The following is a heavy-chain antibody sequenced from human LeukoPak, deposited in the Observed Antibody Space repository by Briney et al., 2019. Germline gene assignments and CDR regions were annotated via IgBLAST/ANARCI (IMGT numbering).Heavy chain of an antibody. CDR2: IKQDGSEK. CDR1: GFTFSSYW. Sequence: GGSLRLSCAASGFTFSSYWMSWVRQAPGKGLEWVANIKQDGSEKYYVDSVKGRFTISRDNAKNSLYLQMNSLRAEDTAVYYCARDECSGGSCYYYYYYGMYVWGKGTTVTASS. D-gene: IGHD2-15*01. V-gene: IGHV3-7*03. J-gene: IGHJ6*04. CDR3: ARDECSGGSCYYYYYYGMYV.